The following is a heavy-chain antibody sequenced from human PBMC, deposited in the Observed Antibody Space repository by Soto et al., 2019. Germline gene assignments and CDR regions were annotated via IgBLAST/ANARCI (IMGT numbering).Heavy chain of an antibody. CDR3: ARYRDGGYDFDS. CDR2: IKQDGSVK. CDR1: GFTFNKYW. Sequence: HPGGSLRLSCAASGFTFNKYWMSWVRQAPGKGLEWVAKIKQDGSVKDYVDSVKGRFTISRDNAENSLYLQMNSLRAEDTAVYYCARYRDGGYDFDSWGQGTLVTVSS. D-gene: IGHD5-12*01. J-gene: IGHJ4*02. V-gene: IGHV3-7*03.